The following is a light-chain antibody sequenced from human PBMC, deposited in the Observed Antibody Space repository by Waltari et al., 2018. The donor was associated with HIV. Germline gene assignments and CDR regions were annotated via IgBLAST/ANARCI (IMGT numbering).Light chain of an antibody. V-gene: IGLV2-14*03. J-gene: IGLJ3*02. CDR3: SSYTGSSSWV. CDR2: DVG. Sequence: VSWYQQHPDKAPKLVIYDVGNRPSGVSNRFSGSKSGDTASLTISGLQADDEADYYCSSYTGSSSWVFGGGTKLTVL.